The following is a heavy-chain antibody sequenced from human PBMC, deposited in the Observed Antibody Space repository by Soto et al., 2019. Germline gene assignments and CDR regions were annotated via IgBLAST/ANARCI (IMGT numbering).Heavy chain of an antibody. J-gene: IGHJ6*03. CDR1: GDSVSSNSAA. CDR3: AREGYSGYDSGNYYYYYYMDV. V-gene: IGHV6-1*01. CDR2: TYYRSKWYN. D-gene: IGHD5-12*01. Sequence: SQTLSLTCAISGDSVSSNSAAWNWIRQSPSRGLEWLGRTYYRSKWYNDYAVSVKSRITINPDTSKNQFSLQLNSVTPEDTAVYYCAREGYSGYDSGNYYYYYYMDVWGKGTTVTVSS.